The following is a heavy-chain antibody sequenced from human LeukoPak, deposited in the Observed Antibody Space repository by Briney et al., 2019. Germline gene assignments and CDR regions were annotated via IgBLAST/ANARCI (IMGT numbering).Heavy chain of an antibody. CDR2: IKQGGSEK. CDR1: GFTFSSYW. CDR3: ARDRIAVADYFEPDSYYYYAMDV. Sequence: GGSLRLSCAVSGFTFSSYWMSWVRQAPGEGLEWVENIKQGGSEKYYVDPVKGRFTISRDHAKQSLYLQMNSLRAEDTAVYYCARDRIAVADYFEPDSYYYYAMDVWGQGTTVTVSS. J-gene: IGHJ6*02. D-gene: IGHD6-19*01. V-gene: IGHV3-7*01.